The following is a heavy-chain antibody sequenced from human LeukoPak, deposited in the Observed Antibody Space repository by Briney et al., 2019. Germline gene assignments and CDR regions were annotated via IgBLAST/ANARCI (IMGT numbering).Heavy chain of an antibody. Sequence: ETLSLTCAVSGYSISSGAYWGWLRQPPGKGLEWIGCIYHDGSTYYNPSLKSRVTISVDTSKNQFSLKLTSVTATDTAVYYCVRDPPDYWGQGTLVTVSS. CDR1: GYSISSGAY. J-gene: IGHJ4*02. CDR3: VRDPPDY. CDR2: IYHDGST. V-gene: IGHV4-38-2*02.